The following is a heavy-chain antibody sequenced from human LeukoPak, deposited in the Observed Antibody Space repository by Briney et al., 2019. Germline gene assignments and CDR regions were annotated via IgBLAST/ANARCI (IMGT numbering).Heavy chain of an antibody. D-gene: IGHD1-14*01. CDR1: GGSISSSSYY. CDR2: IYYSGST. J-gene: IGHJ4*02. Sequence: SETLSLTCTVSGGSISSSSYYWGWIRQPPGKGLEWIGSIYYSGSTYYNPSLKSRVTLSVDTSKNQFSLKLSSVTGADTAVYYCARHRPYRDYFVYCGQGTLVTVSS. V-gene: IGHV4-39*01. CDR3: ARHRPYRDYFVY.